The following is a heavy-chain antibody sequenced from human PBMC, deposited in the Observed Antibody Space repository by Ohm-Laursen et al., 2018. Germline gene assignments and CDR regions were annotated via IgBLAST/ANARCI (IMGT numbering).Heavy chain of an antibody. CDR3: AREVWWSLDY. V-gene: IGHV3-23*01. CDR2: ISGSGGST. CDR1: GITFSSYA. Sequence: GSLRLSCTASGITFSSYAMNWVRQAPGKGLEWVSGISGSGGSTDYADSVKGRFTISRDNAKNSLYLQMNSLRAEDTAVFYCAREVWWSLDYWGRGTLVTVSS. D-gene: IGHD1-26*01. J-gene: IGHJ4*02.